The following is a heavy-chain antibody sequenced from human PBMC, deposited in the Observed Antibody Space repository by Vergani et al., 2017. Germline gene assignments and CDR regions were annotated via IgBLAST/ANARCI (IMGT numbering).Heavy chain of an antibody. CDR1: GYTFTSYY. D-gene: IGHD3-22*01. CDR2: INPSGGST. J-gene: IGHJ4*02. CDR3: ARDERYYYDSSSLGTLKY. V-gene: IGHV1-46*01. Sequence: QVQLVQSGAEVKKPGASVKVSCKASGYTFTSYYMHWVRQAPGQGLEWMGIINPSGGSTSYAQKFQGRVTMTRDTSISTAYMELSRLRSDDTAVYYCARDERYYYDSSSLGTLKYWGQGTLVTVSS.